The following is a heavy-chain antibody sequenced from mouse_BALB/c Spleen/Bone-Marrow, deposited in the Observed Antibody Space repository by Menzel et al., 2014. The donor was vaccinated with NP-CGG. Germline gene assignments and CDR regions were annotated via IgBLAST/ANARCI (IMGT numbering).Heavy chain of an antibody. V-gene: IGHV2-9*02. J-gene: IGHJ4*01. CDR2: IWAGGST. CDR3: AREGRGYYGSSGAAMDY. CDR1: GFSLTSYG. D-gene: IGHD1-1*01. Sequence: QVQLQQSGPGLVAPSQRLSISCTVSGFSLTSYGVHWVRQPPGQGLEWLGAIWAGGSTNYNSALMSRLTISKDNSKSQVFLKMNSLQTDDTAMYYCAREGRGYYGSSGAAMDYWGQGTKVTVSS.